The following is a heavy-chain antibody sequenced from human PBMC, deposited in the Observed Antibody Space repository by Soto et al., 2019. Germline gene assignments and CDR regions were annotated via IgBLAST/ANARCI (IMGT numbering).Heavy chain of an antibody. CDR1: GFTFSSYA. J-gene: IGHJ6*02. Sequence: PGGSLRLSYAASGFTFSSYAMSWVRQAPGKGLEWVSAISGSGGSTYYADSVKGRFTISRDNSKNTLYLQMNSLRAEDTAVYYCAKGGDSSGYYYYYYGMDVWGQGTTVTVSS. CDR2: ISGSGGST. D-gene: IGHD3-22*01. V-gene: IGHV3-23*01. CDR3: AKGGDSSGYYYYYYGMDV.